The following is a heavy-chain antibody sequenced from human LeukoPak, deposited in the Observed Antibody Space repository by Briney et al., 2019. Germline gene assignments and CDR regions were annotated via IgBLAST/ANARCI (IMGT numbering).Heavy chain of an antibody. CDR2: IKQDGSEK. D-gene: IGHD3-3*01. V-gene: IGHV3-7*01. J-gene: IGHJ3*02. CDR1: GFTFSSYW. CDR3: AREAYYDFWSGYYRPNDAFDI. Sequence: GGSLRLSCAASGFTFSSYWMRWVRQAPGKGLEWVANIKQDGSEKYYVDSVKGRFTISRDNAKNSLYLQMNSLRAEDTAVYYCAREAYYDFWSGYYRPNDAFDIWGQGTMVTVSS.